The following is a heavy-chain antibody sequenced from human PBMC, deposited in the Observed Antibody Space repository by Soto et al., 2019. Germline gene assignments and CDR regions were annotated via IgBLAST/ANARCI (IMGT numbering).Heavy chain of an antibody. CDR1: GGSFSGYY. CDR3: ARGALDYYDSSGYYYGSDY. Sequence: QVQLQQWGAGLLKPSETLSLTCAVYGGSFSGYYWSWIRQPPGKGLEWFGEINHSGSTNYNPSLKSRVTISVNTSKNQFSLKLSSVTAADTAVYYCARGALDYYDSSGYYYGSDYWGQGTLVTVSS. J-gene: IGHJ4*02. CDR2: INHSGST. V-gene: IGHV4-34*01. D-gene: IGHD3-22*01.